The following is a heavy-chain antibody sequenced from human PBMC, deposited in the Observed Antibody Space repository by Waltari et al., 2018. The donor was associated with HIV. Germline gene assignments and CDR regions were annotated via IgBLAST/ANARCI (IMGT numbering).Heavy chain of an antibody. D-gene: IGHD2-15*01. CDR3: ASSSGGSRKWHWFDP. CDR1: GGSISSGGYY. CDR2: IYYSGST. Sequence: QVQLQESGPGLVKPSQTLSLTCTVSGGSISSGGYYWSWTRQPPGKGLEWIGYIYYSGSTYYNPSLKSRVTISVDTSKNQFSLKLSSVTAADTAVYYCASSSGGSRKWHWFDPWGQGTLVTVSS. V-gene: IGHV4-31*03. J-gene: IGHJ5*02.